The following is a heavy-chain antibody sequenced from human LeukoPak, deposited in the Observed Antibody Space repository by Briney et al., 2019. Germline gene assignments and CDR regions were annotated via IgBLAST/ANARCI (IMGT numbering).Heavy chain of an antibody. CDR3: ARCSSRYLSTSYSDY. CDR1: GYTFTSYA. Sequence: GASVKVSCKASGYTFTSYAMHWVRQAPGQGLEWMGWISTYNGNTKYAQNLQGRVTMTTDTSTNTAYMELRSLRSDDTAVYFCARCSSRYLSTSYSDYWGQGTLVTVSS. J-gene: IGHJ4*02. V-gene: IGHV1-18*01. D-gene: IGHD3-22*01. CDR2: ISTYNGNT.